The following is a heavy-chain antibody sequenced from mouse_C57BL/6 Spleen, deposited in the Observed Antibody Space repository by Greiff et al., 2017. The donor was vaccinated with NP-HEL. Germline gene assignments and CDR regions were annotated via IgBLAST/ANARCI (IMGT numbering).Heavy chain of an antibody. D-gene: IGHD3-2*02. J-gene: IGHJ2*01. V-gene: IGHV2-3*01. Sequence: VKVVESGPGLVAPSQSLSITCTVSGFSLTSYGVSWVRQPPGKGLEWLGVIWGDGSTNYHSALISRLSISKDNSKSQVFFKLNSLQTDDTATYYCSKGDSSCYVDYWGKGTTVTVSS. CDR1: GFSLTSYG. CDR3: SKGDSSCYVDY. CDR2: IWGDGST.